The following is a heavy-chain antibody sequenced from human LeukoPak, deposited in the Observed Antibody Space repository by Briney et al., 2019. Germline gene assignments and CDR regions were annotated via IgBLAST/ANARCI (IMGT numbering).Heavy chain of an antibody. CDR2: INPSSGGI. CDR3: ARVAQRARGSNWFDP. V-gene: IGHV1-2*02. CDR1: GYTFTGYY. D-gene: IGHD1-1*01. J-gene: IGHJ5*02. Sequence: ASVKVSCKASGYTFTGYYIHWVRQAPGQGLEWMGWINPSSGGINYAQKFQGTVTMTRDTSISTAYMELSRLRSDDTAVYYCARVAQRARGSNWFDPWGQGTLVTVSS.